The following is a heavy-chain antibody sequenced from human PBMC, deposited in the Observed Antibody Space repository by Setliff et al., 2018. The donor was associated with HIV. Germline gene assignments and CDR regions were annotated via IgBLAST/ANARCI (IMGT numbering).Heavy chain of an antibody. Sequence: SETMSLTCSVYGDSIGSNTFYCGRLRQPPGKEPVWIGSIQHRGNTYYYPSLKIRVTMSVDTSKNQFSLRLSAVTATDTAVYYWARHRASSSGFPLDFWGQGILVTVSS. CDR3: ARHRASSSGFPLDF. J-gene: IGHJ4*02. D-gene: IGHD6-6*01. CDR2: IQHRGNT. V-gene: IGHV4-39*01. CDR1: GDSIGSNTFY.